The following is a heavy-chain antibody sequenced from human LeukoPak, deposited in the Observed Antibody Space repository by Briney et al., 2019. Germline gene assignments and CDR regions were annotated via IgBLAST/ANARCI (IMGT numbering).Heavy chain of an antibody. D-gene: IGHD3-16*01. V-gene: IGHV4-39*01. J-gene: IGHJ1*01. CDR1: GGSISSSSYY. CDR2: IYYSGST. Sequence: PSETLSLSCTVSGGSISSSSYYWGWIRQPPGKGLEWLGSIYYSGSTYYNPSFKSRVTISVDTSKNQFSLKLSSVTAADTAVYYCARQRGIAEYFQHWGQGTLVTVSS. CDR3: ARQRGIAEYFQH.